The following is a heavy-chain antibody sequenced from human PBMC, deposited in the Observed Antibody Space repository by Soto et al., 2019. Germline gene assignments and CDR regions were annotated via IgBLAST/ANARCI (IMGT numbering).Heavy chain of an antibody. Sequence: GGSLRLSGSASGFTFNHYAMSWVRQAPGKGLEWVSAVSGRGGSTKYADSVKGRFVISRDNSNSMLFLQMDSLRGEDTAVYYCAKDSTVTTSLYFYYYGFDVWGQGTTVTVSS. CDR2: VSGRGGST. CDR1: GFTFNHYA. D-gene: IGHD4-17*01. J-gene: IGHJ6*02. CDR3: AKDSTVTTSLYFYYYGFDV. V-gene: IGHV3-23*01.